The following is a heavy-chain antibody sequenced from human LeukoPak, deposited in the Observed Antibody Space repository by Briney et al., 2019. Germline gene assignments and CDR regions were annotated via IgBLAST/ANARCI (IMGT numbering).Heavy chain of an antibody. D-gene: IGHD6-13*01. CDR2: ISSSGTTI. CDR3: ARDLTPEYSSNWPEGDY. J-gene: IGHJ4*02. V-gene: IGHV3-48*03. Sequence: GGSLRLSCAASGFTFRSYEMNWVRQAPGKGLEWVSYISSSGTTIYYEDSVKGRFTISRDNAKNSLYLQMNSLRAEDTAVYYCARDLTPEYSSNWPEGDYWGQGTLVTVSS. CDR1: GFTFRSYE.